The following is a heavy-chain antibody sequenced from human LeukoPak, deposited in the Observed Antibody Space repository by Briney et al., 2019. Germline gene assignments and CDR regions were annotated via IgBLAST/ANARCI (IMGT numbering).Heavy chain of an antibody. CDR3: TRGFRQADY. Sequence: KTGGSLRLSCAASGFTFRDYYMSWIRQAPGKGLEWVSYISSGGGSTNYADSVKGRFTISRDNAKDSLYLQMNSLRAEDTAVYYCTRGFRQADYWGQGTLVTVSS. J-gene: IGHJ4*02. CDR2: ISSGGGST. V-gene: IGHV3-11*05. CDR1: GFTFRDYY.